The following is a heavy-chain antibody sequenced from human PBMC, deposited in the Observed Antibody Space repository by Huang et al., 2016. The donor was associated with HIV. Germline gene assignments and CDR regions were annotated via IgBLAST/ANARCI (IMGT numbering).Heavy chain of an antibody. CDR2: SNWNSGNK. J-gene: IGHJ6*02. CDR3: GKDNGRDYYYGMDA. V-gene: IGHV3-9*01. Sequence: EVQLVESGGGLVQPGRSLRLSCVVSGFTFDDYAMHWVRQARGKGPEWVSGSNWNSGNKGYADSGRGRFTISRDNAKNSLYLQMNSLRAEDTALYYCGKDNGRDYYYGMDAWGRGTTVIVSS. CDR1: GFTFDDYA.